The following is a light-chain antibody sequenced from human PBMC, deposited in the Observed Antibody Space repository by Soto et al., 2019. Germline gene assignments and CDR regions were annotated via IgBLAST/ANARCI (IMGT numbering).Light chain of an antibody. CDR2: EDD. J-gene: IGLJ2*01. CDR1: GGSIATNY. CDR3: QSHDSTNVV. V-gene: IGLV6-57*02. Sequence: NFMLTQPHSVSESPGKTVTISCTGSGGSIATNYVQWHQQRPGSAPTTVIYEDDKRPSGVPDRFSGSIDRSSNSASLIISGLKTEDEADYYCQSHDSTNVVFGRGTKLRP.